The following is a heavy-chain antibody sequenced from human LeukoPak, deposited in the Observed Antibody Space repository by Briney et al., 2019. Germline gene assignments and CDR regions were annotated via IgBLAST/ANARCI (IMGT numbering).Heavy chain of an antibody. Sequence: GGSLRSSSQGSGSRFTTYWITWGRPRPGKGLGWMGRVDPIVSYTNYSPSSKGHFTISADKSIITAYLQCSSLKAPDTTMYYCTRQRSGWPLDFWGQGTLVTVSS. D-gene: IGHD6-19*01. CDR3: TRQRSGWPLDF. CDR1: GSRFTTYW. V-gene: IGHV5-10-1*01. J-gene: IGHJ4*02. CDR2: VDPIVSYT.